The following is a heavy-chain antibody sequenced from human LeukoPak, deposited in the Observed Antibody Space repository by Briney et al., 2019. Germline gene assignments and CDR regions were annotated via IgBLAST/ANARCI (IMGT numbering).Heavy chain of an antibody. D-gene: IGHD3-22*01. CDR3: ARGKYYFDSSGYDY. V-gene: IGHV4-34*12. Sequence: SETLSLTCAVYGGSFSGYYWNWIRQSPGKGLEWTGEVLHDGSTNYNPSLKSRVTIAVDTSQNQFSLKLSAVTAADTAVYYCARGKYYFDSSGYDYWGQGSQVAVSS. J-gene: IGHJ4*02. CDR2: VLHDGST. CDR1: GGSFSGYY.